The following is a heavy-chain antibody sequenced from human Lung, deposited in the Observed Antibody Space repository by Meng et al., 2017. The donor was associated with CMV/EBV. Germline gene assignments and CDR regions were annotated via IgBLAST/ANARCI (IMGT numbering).Heavy chain of an antibody. CDR3: AKVTWVILSAFDI. J-gene: IGHJ3*02. Sequence: GESLKISCAASGFTFSGHAMSWVRQAPGKGLEWVSSISASGASTYYADSVKGRITISRDNSKNTLYSQMNSLRAEDTALYYCAKVTWVILSAFDIWGQGTXVTVSS. CDR2: ISASGAST. D-gene: IGHD3-16*02. CDR1: GFTFSGHA. V-gene: IGHV3-23*01.